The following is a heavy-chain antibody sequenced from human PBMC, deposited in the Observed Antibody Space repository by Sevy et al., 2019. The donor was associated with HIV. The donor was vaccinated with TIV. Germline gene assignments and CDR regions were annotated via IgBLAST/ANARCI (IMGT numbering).Heavy chain of an antibody. CDR1: GFTFSSYA. CDR2: ISGSGGST. CDR3: AKGRLRVVTSFDY. J-gene: IGHJ4*02. Sequence: GGSLRLSCAASGFTFSSYAMSWDRQAPGKGLEWVSAISGSGGSTYYAYSVKGRFTISRDNSKNTLYLQMNSLRAEDTAVYYCAKGRLRVVTSFDYWGQGTLVTVSS. V-gene: IGHV3-23*01. D-gene: IGHD2-15*01.